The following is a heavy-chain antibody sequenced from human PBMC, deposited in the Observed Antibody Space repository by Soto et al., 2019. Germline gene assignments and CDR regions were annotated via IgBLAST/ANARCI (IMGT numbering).Heavy chain of an antibody. CDR2: ISYDGSNK. V-gene: IGHV3-30-3*01. D-gene: IGHD6-13*01. Sequence: QVQLVESGGGVVQPGRSLRLSCAASGFTFSSYAMHWVRQAPGKGLEWVAVISYDGSNKYYADSVKGRFTISRDNSKNTLYLQMNSLRAEDTAVYYCARDRIYSSSWYDYGGQGTLVTVSS. CDR1: GFTFSSYA. CDR3: ARDRIYSSSWYDY. J-gene: IGHJ4*02.